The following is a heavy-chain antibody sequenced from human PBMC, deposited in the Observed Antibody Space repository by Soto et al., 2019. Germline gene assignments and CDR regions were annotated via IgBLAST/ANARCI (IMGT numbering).Heavy chain of an antibody. CDR1: GFTFTTYA. CDR2: MSGSGGRT. Sequence: GGSLRLSCVASGFTFTTYAMSWVRQAPGKGLEWVSGMSGSGGRTYYAVSVKGRFTSTRANRGNTVHLQMSSLRAEDSAIYSCPKGTIAARAGKWFNPWGQGTLVTVSS. V-gene: IGHV3-23*01. D-gene: IGHD6-13*01. J-gene: IGHJ5*02. CDR3: PKGTIAARAGKWFNP.